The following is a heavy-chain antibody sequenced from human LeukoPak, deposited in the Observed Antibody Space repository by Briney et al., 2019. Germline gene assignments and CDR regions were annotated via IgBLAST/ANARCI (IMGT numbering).Heavy chain of an antibody. CDR3: ARGGWELPEGYLDY. J-gene: IGHJ4*02. CDR1: GGSFSGYY. V-gene: IGHV4-34*01. D-gene: IGHD1-26*01. CDR2: INQSGGT. Sequence: PSETLSLTCAVYGGSFSGYYWSWIRQRPGKGLEWIGEINQSGGTSYNPSLKSRVTMSVDTFKNQFSLKLISVTVADTALYYCARGGWELPEGYLDYWGQGTLVTVSS.